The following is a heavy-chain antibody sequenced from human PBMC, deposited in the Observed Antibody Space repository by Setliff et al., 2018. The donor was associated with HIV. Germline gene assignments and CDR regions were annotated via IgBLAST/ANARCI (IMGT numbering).Heavy chain of an antibody. D-gene: IGHD3-3*01. CDR1: GYTFTSYD. J-gene: IGHJ5*02. V-gene: IGHV1-3*01. CDR3: ARYMRIFGVAPGDL. CDR2: INPGNGNT. Sequence: ASVKVSCKASGYTFTSYDINWVRQAPGQGLEWMGWINPGNGNTQYSQRFQGRVTITADTSASTAYMEMFSLTSEDTAVYYCARYMRIFGVAPGDLWGQGTLVTVSS.